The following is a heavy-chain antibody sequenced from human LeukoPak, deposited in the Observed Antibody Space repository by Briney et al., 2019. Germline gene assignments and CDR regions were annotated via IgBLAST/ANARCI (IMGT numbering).Heavy chain of an antibody. Sequence: PGGSLRLSCAASGFTFSSYAMHWVRQAPGKGLEWVTFISSDGSNKYYADSVKGRFSTSRDNSKNTLYLQMNSLRAEDTAVYYCAKDKVYYYDSSGYNGDYWGQGTLVTVSS. CDR2: ISSDGSNK. CDR3: AKDKVYYYDSSGYNGDY. J-gene: IGHJ4*02. V-gene: IGHV3-30*04. CDR1: GFTFSSYA. D-gene: IGHD3-22*01.